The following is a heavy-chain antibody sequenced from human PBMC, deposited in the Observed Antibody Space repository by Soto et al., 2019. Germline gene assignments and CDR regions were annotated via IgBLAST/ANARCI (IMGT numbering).Heavy chain of an antibody. CDR2: SYYSGTT. V-gene: IGHV4-39*07. D-gene: IGHD3-10*01. CDR3: ARDGHDGSGSPYPAY. Sequence: SATLSHTCTVSEASSIVHSGYWTWNRQPPGKGLEWIVSSYYSGTTYFNPSLKSRVTISVDTSKRLFFLRLTSVTAADTAVYYFARDGHDGSGSPYPAYWGPGTQVTVSS. J-gene: IGHJ4*02. CDR1: EASSIVHSGY.